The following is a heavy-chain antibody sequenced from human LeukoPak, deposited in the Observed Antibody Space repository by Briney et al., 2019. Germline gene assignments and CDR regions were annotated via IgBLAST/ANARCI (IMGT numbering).Heavy chain of an antibody. CDR1: GYTFTSYD. J-gene: IGHJ5*02. V-gene: IGHV1-8*03. Sequence: ASVKVSCKASGYTFTSYDINWVRQATGQGLEWMGWMNPNSGNTGYAQKFQGRVTITADKSTSTAYMELSSLRSEDTAVYYCARDRRDVVVVAATKWFDPWGQGTLVTVSS. CDR2: MNPNSGNT. CDR3: ARDRRDVVVVAATKWFDP. D-gene: IGHD2-15*01.